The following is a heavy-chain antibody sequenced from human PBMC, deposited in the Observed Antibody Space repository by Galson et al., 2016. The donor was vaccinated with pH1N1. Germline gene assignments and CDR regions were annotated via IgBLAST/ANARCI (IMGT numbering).Heavy chain of an antibody. CDR1: GYTFTSNA. D-gene: IGHD2-2*01. V-gene: IGHV7-4-1*04. J-gene: IGHJ6*02. CDR3: ARSYCSSTSCYGGSYYYYYGMDV. CDR2: INTNTGNP. Sequence: SVKVSCKASGYTFTSNAMNWVRQAPGQGLEWMGWINTNTGNPTYAQGFTGRFVFSLDTSVSMAYLQISSLKAEDTAVYYCARSYCSSTSCYGGSYYYYYGMDVWGQGTTVTVSS.